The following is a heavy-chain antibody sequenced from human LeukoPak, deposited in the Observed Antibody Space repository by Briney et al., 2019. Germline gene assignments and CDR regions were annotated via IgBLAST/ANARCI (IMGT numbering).Heavy chain of an antibody. J-gene: IGHJ4*02. CDR2: THSSGST. D-gene: IGHD5-18*01. CDR1: GYSISSGYH. V-gene: IGHV4-4*07. Sequence: PSETLSLTCAVSGYSISSGYHWSWIRQPAGKGLEWIGRTHSSGSTNYNPSLKSRVTMSIDTSKNQFSLKLTSVTAADTAVYYCARDGLYSYGYSYFDYWGQGTLVTVSS. CDR3: ARDGLYSYGYSYFDY.